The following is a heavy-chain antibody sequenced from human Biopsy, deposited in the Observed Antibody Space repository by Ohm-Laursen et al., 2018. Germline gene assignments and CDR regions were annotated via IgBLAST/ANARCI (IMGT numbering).Heavy chain of an antibody. CDR1: GGSFTGHY. CDR3: ARGSNEYGGLYFPH. Sequence: SDTLSLTCIVSGGSFTGHYWTWIRQPPGKGLEWIGHISHTGYTSYKSPLKSRVTISLDTSRRHFSLRLTSLAAADTAVYYCARGSNEYGGLYFPHWGQGTLVTVSS. D-gene: IGHD4-23*01. V-gene: IGHV4-59*11. J-gene: IGHJ1*01. CDR2: ISHTGYT.